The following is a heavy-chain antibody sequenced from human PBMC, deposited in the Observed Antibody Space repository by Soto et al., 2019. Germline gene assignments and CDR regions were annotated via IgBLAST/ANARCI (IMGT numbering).Heavy chain of an antibody. J-gene: IGHJ4*02. V-gene: IGHV1-46*01. Sequence: ASVKVSCKASGYTFTSYYMHWVRQAPGQGLEWMGIINPSGGSTSYAQKFQGRVTMTRDTSTSTVYMELSSLRSEDTAVYYCARDPPPLYYYDSSAAPYYFDYWGQGTLVTVSS. D-gene: IGHD3-22*01. CDR1: GYTFTSYY. CDR2: INPSGGST. CDR3: ARDPPPLYYYDSSAAPYYFDY.